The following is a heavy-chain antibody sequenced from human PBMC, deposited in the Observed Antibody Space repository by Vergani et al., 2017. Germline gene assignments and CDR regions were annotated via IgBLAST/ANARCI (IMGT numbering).Heavy chain of an antibody. V-gene: IGHV4-59*02. CDR3: ARFPHDY. Sequence: VQLKESGPGLVKPSETPSLTCTVSSGSVSNYYWSWIRQPPGKGLEWIGYIYSSGSTKYNPSVKSRVTMSVDTSRNRFSLELTSVTAADTAVYYCARFPHDYWGQGTLVTVSS. J-gene: IGHJ4*02. CDR1: SGSVSNYY. CDR2: IYSSGST.